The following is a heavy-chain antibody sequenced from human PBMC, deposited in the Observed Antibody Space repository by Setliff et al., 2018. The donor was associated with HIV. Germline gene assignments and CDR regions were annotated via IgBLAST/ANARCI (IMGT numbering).Heavy chain of an antibody. V-gene: IGHV4-59*11. CDR2: IDYSGRT. CDR1: GDSISSHS. J-gene: IGHJ2*01. CDR3: ARVFYDSGGFFTTAGPLYLDL. Sequence: SETLSLTCNVSGDSISSHSWTWIRQPPGKGLEWIGSIDYSGRTDKKTSLRSRLRMSIDTSKNQFYVNLFSVTAADTAIYYCARVFYDSGGFFTTAGPLYLDLWGRGTLFTVSS. D-gene: IGHD3-22*01.